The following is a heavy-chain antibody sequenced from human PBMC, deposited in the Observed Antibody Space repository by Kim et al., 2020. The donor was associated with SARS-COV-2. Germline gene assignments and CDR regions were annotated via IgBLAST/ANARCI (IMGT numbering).Heavy chain of an antibody. J-gene: IGHJ6*01. V-gene: IGHV4-61*01. D-gene: IGHD2-2*01. CDR1: GGSVSSGSYY. CDR2: IYYSGST. CDR3: ARDSHCSSTSCYVGGYGMDV. Sequence: SETLSLTCTVSGGSVSSGSYYWSWIRQPQGKGLEWIGYIYYSGSTNYNPSLKSRVTISVDTSKNQFSLKLSSVTAADTAVYYCARDSHCSSTSCYVGGYGMDVWGEGTTVTLSP.